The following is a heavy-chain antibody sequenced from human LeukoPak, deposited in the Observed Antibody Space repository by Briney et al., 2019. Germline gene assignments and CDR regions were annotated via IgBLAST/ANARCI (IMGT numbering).Heavy chain of an antibody. CDR2: IYSGGST. V-gene: IGHV3-53*01. CDR3: ARHDWFDP. CDR1: GFIVSSDY. Sequence: GGSLRLSCAASGFIVSSDYMSWVRQAPGKGLEWVSTIYSGGSTFYAESVKGRFTISRDNSKNTLDLLMNSLTAEDTAVYYCARHDWFDPWGQGTLVTVSS. J-gene: IGHJ5*02.